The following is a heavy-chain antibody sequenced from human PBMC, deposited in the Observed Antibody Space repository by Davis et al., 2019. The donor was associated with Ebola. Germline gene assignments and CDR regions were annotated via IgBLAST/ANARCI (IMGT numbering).Heavy chain of an antibody. J-gene: IGHJ6*02. CDR2: ISAYNGNT. CDR3: AREGVWWETGYYGMDV. D-gene: IGHD3-16*01. V-gene: IGHV1-18*01. Sequence: AASVKVSCKASGYTFTSYGISWVRQAPGQGLEWMGWISAYNGNTNYAQKLQGRVTMTTDTSTSTAYMELRSLRSDDTAVYYCAREGVWWETGYYGMDVWGQGTTVTVSS. CDR1: GYTFTSYG.